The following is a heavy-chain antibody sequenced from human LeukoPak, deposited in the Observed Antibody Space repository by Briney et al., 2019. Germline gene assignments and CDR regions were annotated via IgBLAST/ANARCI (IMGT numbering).Heavy chain of an antibody. Sequence: PGGSLRLSCAASGFTFSSYAMHWVRQAPGKGLEWVAVISYDGSNQYYADSVKGRFTISRDNSKNTLYLQMNSLRAEDTAVYYCARDSINCSSTSCYRYYYYGMDVWGQGTTVTVSS. V-gene: IGHV3-30-3*01. CDR1: GFTFSSYA. CDR3: ARDSINCSSTSCYRYYYYGMDV. CDR2: ISYDGSNQ. J-gene: IGHJ6*02. D-gene: IGHD2-2*02.